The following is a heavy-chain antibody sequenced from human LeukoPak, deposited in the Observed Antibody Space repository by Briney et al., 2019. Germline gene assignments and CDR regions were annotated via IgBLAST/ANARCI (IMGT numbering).Heavy chain of an antibody. D-gene: IGHD2-15*01. V-gene: IGHV3-30*01. CDR2: ISYDGSNK. Sequence: PGRSLRLSCAASGLTFSSYAMHWVRQAPGKGLEWVAVISYDGSNKYYADSVKGRFTISRDNSKDTLYLQMNSLRAEDTAVYYCARDKDIVVVVAATYHFDCWGQGTLVTVSS. CDR3: ARDKDIVVVVAATYHFDC. CDR1: GLTFSSYA. J-gene: IGHJ4*02.